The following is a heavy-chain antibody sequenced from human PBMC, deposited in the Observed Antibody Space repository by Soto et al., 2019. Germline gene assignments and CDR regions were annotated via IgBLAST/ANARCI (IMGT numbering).Heavy chain of an antibody. Sequence: GGSLRLSCAASGFSFNSYAMSWVRQAPGRGLEWVGRIKTKANGETRDYATPPKGRFTNSRDDARNTLYLKMNSLKNDDTAVYYCAAENTMVREVLTTYYYYYGMDVWGQGTTVTVSS. CDR2: IKTKANGETR. CDR1: GFSFNSYA. J-gene: IGHJ6*02. V-gene: IGHV3-15*01. CDR3: AAENTMVREVLTTYYYYYGMDV. D-gene: IGHD3-10*01.